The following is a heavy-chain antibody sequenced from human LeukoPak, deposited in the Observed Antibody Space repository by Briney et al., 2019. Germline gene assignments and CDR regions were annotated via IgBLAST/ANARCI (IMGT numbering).Heavy chain of an antibody. J-gene: IGHJ4*02. CDR1: SGSISSTNYC. V-gene: IGHV4-39*07. Sequence: SETLSLTCTVSSGSISSTNYCWGWIRQPPGKGLEWIGTFCSSGDTFYIPSLKSRVTISVDTSKNQFSLKLSSVTAADTAVYYCAGPLVVPAAMGFDYWGQGTLVTVSS. CDR3: AGPLVVPAAMGFDY. CDR2: FCSSGDT. D-gene: IGHD2-2*01.